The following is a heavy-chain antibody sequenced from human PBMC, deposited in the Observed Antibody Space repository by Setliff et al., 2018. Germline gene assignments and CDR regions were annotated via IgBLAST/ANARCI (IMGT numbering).Heavy chain of an antibody. D-gene: IGHD3-3*01. J-gene: IGHJ5*02. CDR2: IYPGDSDT. CDR3: ARSRSNFWSGYFNWIDP. V-gene: IGHV5-51*01. Sequence: PGESLKISCKGSGYTFTSYGISWVRQMPGKGLEWMGIIYPGDSDTRYSPSFQGQVTISADKSISTAYLQWSSLKASDTAMYYCARSRSNFWSGYFNWIDPWGQGTLVTVSS. CDR1: GYTFTSYG.